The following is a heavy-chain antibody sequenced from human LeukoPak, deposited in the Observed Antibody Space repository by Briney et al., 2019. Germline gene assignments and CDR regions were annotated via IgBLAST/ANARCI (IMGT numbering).Heavy chain of an antibody. Sequence: ASVKVSCKASGYTFTSYGISWVRQAPGQGLEWMGWISAYNGNTNYAQKLQGRVTMTTDTSTSTAYMELRSLRSDDTAVYSCARVLREVTSSWLHKGLYYFDSWGQGTLVTVSS. CDR1: GYTFTSYG. CDR2: ISAYNGNT. CDR3: ARVLREVTSSWLHKGLYYFDS. J-gene: IGHJ4*02. D-gene: IGHD6-6*01. V-gene: IGHV1-18*01.